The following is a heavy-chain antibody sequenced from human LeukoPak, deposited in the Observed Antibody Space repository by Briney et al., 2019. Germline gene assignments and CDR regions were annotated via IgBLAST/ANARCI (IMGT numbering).Heavy chain of an antibody. CDR3: AKGLSSSSWYLNPLDY. CDR2: ISWNSGSI. V-gene: IGHV3-9*01. Sequence: GRSLRLSCAASGFTFDDYAMHWVRQAPGKGLEWVSGISWNSGSIGYADSVKGRFTISRDNAKNSLYLQMNSLRAEDTALYYCAKGLSSSSWYLNPLDYWGQGTLVTVSS. CDR1: GFTFDDYA. J-gene: IGHJ4*02. D-gene: IGHD6-13*01.